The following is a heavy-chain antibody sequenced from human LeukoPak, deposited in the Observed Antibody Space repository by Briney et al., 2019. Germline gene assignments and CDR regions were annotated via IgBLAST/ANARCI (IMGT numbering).Heavy chain of an antibody. D-gene: IGHD3-22*01. J-gene: IGHJ1*01. CDR2: ISYDGSNK. CDR3: AKDPDAYYYDSSGAAEYFQH. CDR1: GFTFSSYG. Sequence: GRSLRLSCAASGFTFSSYGMHWVRQAPGKGLEWVAVISYDGSNKYYADSVKGRFTISRDNSKNTLYLQMNSLRAEDTAVYYCAKDPDAYYYDSSGAAEYFQHWGQGTLVTVSS. V-gene: IGHV3-30*18.